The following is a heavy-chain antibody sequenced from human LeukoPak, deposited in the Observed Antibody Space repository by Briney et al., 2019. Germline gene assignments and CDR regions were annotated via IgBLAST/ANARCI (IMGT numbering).Heavy chain of an antibody. J-gene: IGHJ6*03. Sequence: ASVKVSCKASGYTFTSYGISWVRQAPGQGLEWMGWISTYNGDTNYAQKLQGRVTMTTDTSTNTDYMELRSLRSEDTAVYYCAREVQAYDFWSTDYYMDVWGKGTTVTVSS. CDR3: AREVQAYDFWSTDYYMDV. D-gene: IGHD3-3*01. V-gene: IGHV1-18*01. CDR1: GYTFTSYG. CDR2: ISTYNGDT.